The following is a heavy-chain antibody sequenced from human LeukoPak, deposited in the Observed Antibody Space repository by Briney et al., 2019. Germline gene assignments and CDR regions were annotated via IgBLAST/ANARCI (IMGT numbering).Heavy chain of an antibody. CDR2: IYHSGST. Sequence: PSETLSLTCAVSGGSISSSNWWSWVRQPPGKGLEWIGEIYHSGSTNFNPSLKSRVTISVDKSKNQFSLKLSSVTAADTAVYYCARELSYGTGLDYWGQGTLVTVSS. D-gene: IGHD5-18*01. V-gene: IGHV4-4*02. J-gene: IGHJ4*02. CDR3: ARELSYGTGLDY. CDR1: GGSISSSNW.